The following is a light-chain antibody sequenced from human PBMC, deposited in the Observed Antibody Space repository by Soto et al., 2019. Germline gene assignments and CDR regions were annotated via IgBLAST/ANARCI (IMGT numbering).Light chain of an antibody. CDR3: QSYDSDVSAWV. CDR2: GYT. J-gene: IGLJ3*02. V-gene: IGLV1-40*01. CDR1: SSNIGSNYD. Sequence: QSVLTRPPSVSGAPGQTGTISCAGTSSNIGSNYDVHWYQHLPGTAPKLLIFGYTNRPSGVPDRFSGSKSGTSASLAITGLQSEGEAAYYCQSYDSDVSAWVFGGGTK.